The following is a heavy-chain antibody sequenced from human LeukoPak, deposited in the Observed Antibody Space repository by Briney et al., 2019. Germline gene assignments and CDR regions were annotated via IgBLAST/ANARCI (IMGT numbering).Heavy chain of an antibody. CDR3: ARRYDSRGYYFDY. Sequence: PSETLSLTCTVSGGSISSYYWSWIRQPPGKGLEWIGYIYYSGSTNYNPSLKSRVTISVDTSKNQFSLKLSSVTAADTAVYYCARRYDSRGYYFDYWGQGTLVTVSS. CDR1: GGSISSYY. J-gene: IGHJ4*02. V-gene: IGHV4-59*01. D-gene: IGHD3-22*01. CDR2: IYYSGST.